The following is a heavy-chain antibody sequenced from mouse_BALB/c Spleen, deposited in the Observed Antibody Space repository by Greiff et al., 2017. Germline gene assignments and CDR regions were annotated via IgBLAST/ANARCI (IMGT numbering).Heavy chain of an antibody. CDR2: ISYDGSN. CDR3: ARSYGSSSRAMDY. D-gene: IGHD1-1*01. Sequence: VQLQQSGPGLVKPSQSLSLTCSVTGYSITSGYYWNWIRQIPGNKLEWMGYISYDGSNNYNPSLKNRTSITRDTSKNQFFLKLNTVTTEDTATYYCARSYGSSSRAMDYWGQGTSVTVSS. J-gene: IGHJ4*01. V-gene: IGHV3-6*02. CDR1: GYSITSGYY.